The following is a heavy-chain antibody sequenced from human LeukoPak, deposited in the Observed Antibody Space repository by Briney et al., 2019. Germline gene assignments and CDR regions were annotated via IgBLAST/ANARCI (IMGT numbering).Heavy chain of an antibody. Sequence: ASVKVSCKASGGTFSSYAISWVRQAPGQGLEWMGGIIPIFGTANYAQKFQDRITFTADESTNTAYMELSSLSSEDTAVYYCATYPYYYDSGGYFYFDYWGQGTLVTVSS. D-gene: IGHD3-22*01. J-gene: IGHJ4*02. CDR3: ATYPYYYDSGGYFYFDY. V-gene: IGHV1-69*13. CDR2: IIPIFGTA. CDR1: GGTFSSYA.